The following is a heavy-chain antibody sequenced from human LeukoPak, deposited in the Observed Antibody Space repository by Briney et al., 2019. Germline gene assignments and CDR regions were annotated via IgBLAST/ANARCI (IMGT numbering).Heavy chain of an antibody. CDR1: GFTFSSYW. Sequence: GGSLRLSCAASGFTFSSYWMHWVRQAPGKGLVWVSRINSDGSSTSYAGSVKGRFTISRDNAKNTLYLQMNSLRAEDTAVYYCARDIGPGYSYGYLGGPEDYWGQGTLVTVSS. D-gene: IGHD5-18*01. CDR3: ARDIGPGYSYGYLGGPEDY. J-gene: IGHJ4*02. CDR2: INSDGSST. V-gene: IGHV3-74*01.